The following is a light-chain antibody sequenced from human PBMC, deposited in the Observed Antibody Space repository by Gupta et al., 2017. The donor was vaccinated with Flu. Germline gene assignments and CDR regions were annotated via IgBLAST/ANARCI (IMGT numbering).Light chain of an antibody. J-gene: IGKJ2*03. CDR1: QSVSNS. CDR3: QQDDTYAS. V-gene: IGKV1-5*03. Sequence: DIQMTQSPSTLSASVGDRVTITCRASQSVSNSLAWYQQKPGTAPDLLIYKASNLEDGVPSRFSGSGSGTEFTLTISSLQPDDFATYYCQQDDTYASFGQGSKLEIK. CDR2: KAS.